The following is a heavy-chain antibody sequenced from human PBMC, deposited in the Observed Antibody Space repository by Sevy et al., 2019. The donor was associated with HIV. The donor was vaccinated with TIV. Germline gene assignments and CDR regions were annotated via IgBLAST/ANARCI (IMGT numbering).Heavy chain of an antibody. V-gene: IGHV3-30*02. CDR1: GFTFTSYG. Sequence: GGSLRLSCAASGFTFTSYGIHWVRQALGKGLECVAKISFDEKYKYYAESVKGRFTISRDISKNTVFLEMNSLRPDDTGVYYCAKVLGFGSGYDYAFDFWGQGTMVTVSS. CDR2: ISFDEKYK. D-gene: IGHD5-12*01. CDR3: AKVLGFGSGYDYAFDF. J-gene: IGHJ3*01.